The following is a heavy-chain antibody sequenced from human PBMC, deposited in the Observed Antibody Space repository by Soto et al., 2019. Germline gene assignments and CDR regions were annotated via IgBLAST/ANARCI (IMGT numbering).Heavy chain of an antibody. CDR2: IKQDGSEK. Sequence: EVQLVESGGGLVQPGGSLRLSCAASGFTFSSYWMSWVRQAPGKGLEWVANIKQDGSEKYYVDSVKGRFTISRDNAKNSLYLQRNSLRAEDTAVYYCARDSSGWSTDYWGQGTLVTVSS. CDR3: ARDSSGWSTDY. D-gene: IGHD6-19*01. CDR1: GFTFSSYW. V-gene: IGHV3-7*05. J-gene: IGHJ4*02.